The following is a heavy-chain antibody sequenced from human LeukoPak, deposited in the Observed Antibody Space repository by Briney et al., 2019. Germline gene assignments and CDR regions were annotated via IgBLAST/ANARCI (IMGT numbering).Heavy chain of an antibody. CDR1: GGSMSDYY. D-gene: IGHD6-13*01. CDR2: IYTSGST. CDR3: ARDSSSSWHNWFDP. Sequence: SETLSLTCTVSGGSMSDYYWSWIRQPAGKGLEWIGRIYTSGSTNYNPSLKSRVTMSVDTSKNQFSLKLSSVTAADTAVYYCARDSSSSWHNWFDPWGQGTLVTVSS. V-gene: IGHV4-4*07. J-gene: IGHJ5*02.